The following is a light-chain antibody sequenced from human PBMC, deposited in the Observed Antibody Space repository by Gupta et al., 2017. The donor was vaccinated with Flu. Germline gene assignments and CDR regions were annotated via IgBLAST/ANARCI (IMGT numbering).Light chain of an antibody. V-gene: IGKV3-20*01. Sequence: EIVLTQSPGTLSLSPGERATLSCRASQSVSSYYLAWYQQKPGQAPRLLIYGASSRATGIPDRFSGSASGTDFTLFISRLEPEDFAVYYCQQSGRSPQTFGQGTKVEIK. J-gene: IGKJ1*01. CDR1: QSVSSYY. CDR3: QQSGRSPQT. CDR2: GAS.